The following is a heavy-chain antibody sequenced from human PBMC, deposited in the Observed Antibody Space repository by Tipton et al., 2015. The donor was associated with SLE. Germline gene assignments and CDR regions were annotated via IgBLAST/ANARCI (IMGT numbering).Heavy chain of an antibody. Sequence: GSLRLSCVASGFTFDDFGMSWVRQAPGKGLEWVSGINWNGGSTGYADSVKGRFTIPSDNAKNSLYLQMNSLSTEDTALYYCARKVRFGLFDYWGQGTLVTVSS. J-gene: IGHJ4*02. D-gene: IGHD3-10*01. CDR1: GFTFDDFG. CDR3: ARKVRFGLFDY. CDR2: INWNGGST. V-gene: IGHV3-20*04.